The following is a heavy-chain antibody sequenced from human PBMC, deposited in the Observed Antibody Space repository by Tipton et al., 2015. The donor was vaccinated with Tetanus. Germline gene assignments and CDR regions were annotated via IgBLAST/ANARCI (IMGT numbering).Heavy chain of an antibody. CDR2: MHPGGGST. CDR1: GYTFTSYY. Sequence: QLVQSGAEVEKPGASVKLSCKASGYTFTSYYMHWVRQAPGQGLEWMGIMHPGGGSTTYAQKFQGRVTMTRDTSTSTVYMELSSLRSEDTAVYYCARDPRYDSSGYSFDYWGQGTLVTVSS. J-gene: IGHJ4*02. V-gene: IGHV1-46*01. CDR3: ARDPRYDSSGYSFDY. D-gene: IGHD3-22*01.